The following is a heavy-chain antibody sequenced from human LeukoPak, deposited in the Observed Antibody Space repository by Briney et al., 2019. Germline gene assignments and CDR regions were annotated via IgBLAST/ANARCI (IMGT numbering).Heavy chain of an antibody. V-gene: IGHV4-39*01. CDR3: ARDLEGVAAAKFDP. J-gene: IGHJ5*02. D-gene: IGHD2-15*01. Sequence: PSETLSLTCTVSGGSISSSSYYWGWIRQPPGKGLEWIGSIYYSGSTYYNPSLKSRVTISVDTSKNQFSLKLSSVTAADTAVYYCARDLEGVAAAKFDPWGQGTLVTVSS. CDR1: GGSISSSSYY. CDR2: IYYSGST.